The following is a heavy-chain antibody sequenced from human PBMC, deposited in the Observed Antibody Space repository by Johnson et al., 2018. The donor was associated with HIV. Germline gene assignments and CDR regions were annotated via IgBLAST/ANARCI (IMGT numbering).Heavy chain of an antibody. D-gene: IGHD6-6*01. CDR2: IYSGGST. Sequence: VQLVESGGGLAQPGGSLRLSCAASGITVSSNYMSWVRQAPGKGLEWVSVIYSGGSTYYADSVKGRFTISRDTSKNTLYLQMNSLRPEDTAVYYCARDRRARLPLYAFDIWGQGTMVTVSS. CDR1: GITVSSNY. V-gene: IGHV3-66*01. J-gene: IGHJ3*02. CDR3: ARDRRARLPLYAFDI.